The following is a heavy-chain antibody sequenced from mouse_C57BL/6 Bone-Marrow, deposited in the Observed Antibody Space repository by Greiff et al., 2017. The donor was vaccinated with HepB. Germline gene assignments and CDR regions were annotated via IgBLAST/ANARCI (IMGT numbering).Heavy chain of an antibody. V-gene: IGHV10-1*01. D-gene: IGHD2-4*01. CDR3: VRQVLYDYDVRFAY. CDR1: GFSFNTYA. Sequence: EVKLLESGGGLVQPKGSLKLSCAASGFSFNTYAMNWVRQAPGKGLEWVARIRSKSNNYATYYADSVKDRFTISRDDSESMLYLQMNNLKTEDTAMYYCVRQVLYDYDVRFAYWGQGTLVTVSA. J-gene: IGHJ3*01. CDR2: IRSKSNNYAT.